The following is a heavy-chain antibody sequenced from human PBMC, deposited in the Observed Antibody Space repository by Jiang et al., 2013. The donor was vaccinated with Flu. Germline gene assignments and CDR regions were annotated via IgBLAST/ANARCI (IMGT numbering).Heavy chain of an antibody. V-gene: IGHV1-2*02. Sequence: QLVESGAEAKKPGASVKVSCKTSGYTFTAFYIHWVRQAPGQGLEWMGWIYPNSGDTHYAQKYDARVSMTMDRSLTTAYMELRGLRYDDSAVYFCTRGKREEWLAYLDFWGQGTLVTVSS. J-gene: IGHJ4*02. CDR2: IYPNSGDT. D-gene: IGHD6-19*01. CDR1: GYTFTAFY. CDR3: TRGKREEWLAYLDF.